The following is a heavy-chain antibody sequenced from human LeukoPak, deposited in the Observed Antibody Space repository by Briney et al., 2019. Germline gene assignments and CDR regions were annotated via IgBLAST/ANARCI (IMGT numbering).Heavy chain of an antibody. CDR1: GFTFSDYY. V-gene: IGHV3-11*01. Sequence: PGGSLRLSCAASGFTFSDYYMSWIRQAPGKGLEWVSYISSSGSTIYYADSVKGRFTISRDNAKNSLYLQMNSLRAEDTAVYYCARDFLPAAASYYYYGMDVWGQGTTVTVSS. CDR2: ISSSGSTI. D-gene: IGHD6-13*01. CDR3: ARDFLPAAASYYYYGMDV. J-gene: IGHJ6*02.